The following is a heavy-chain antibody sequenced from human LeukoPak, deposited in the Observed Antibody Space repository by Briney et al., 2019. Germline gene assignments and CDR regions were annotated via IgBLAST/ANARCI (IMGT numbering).Heavy chain of an antibody. Sequence: PGGSLRLSCAASGFTFNNYWMSWVRQAPGKGLEWVANIKQDGSEKYYVDSVKGRFTISRDNSKNTLYLQMNSLRAEDTAVYYCAKDISSGWPNSFDPWGQGTLVTVSS. J-gene: IGHJ5*02. CDR3: AKDISSGWPNSFDP. CDR2: IKQDGSEK. D-gene: IGHD6-19*01. CDR1: GFTFNNYW. V-gene: IGHV3-7*03.